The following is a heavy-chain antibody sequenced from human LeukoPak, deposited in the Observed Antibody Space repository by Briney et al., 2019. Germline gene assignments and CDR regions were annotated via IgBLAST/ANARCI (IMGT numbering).Heavy chain of an antibody. D-gene: IGHD3-22*01. CDR2: IYHSGST. CDR3: AVRTGYYLGIDY. CDR1: GGSITRNNYY. Sequence: PSETLSLTCFVSGGSITRNNYYWGWIRQPPGKGLEWIGSIYHSGSTYYNPSLKSRFTISVDTSKNQFSLKLSSVTAADTAVYYCAVRTGYYLGIDYWGQGTLVTVSS. J-gene: IGHJ4*02. V-gene: IGHV4-39*01.